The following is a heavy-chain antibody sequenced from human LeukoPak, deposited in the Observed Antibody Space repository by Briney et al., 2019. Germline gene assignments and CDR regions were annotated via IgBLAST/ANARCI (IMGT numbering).Heavy chain of an antibody. CDR3: AKDHHDFWSGYYYFDY. Sequence: GRSLRLSCAASGFTFSSYAMSWVRQAPGKGLEWVSAISGSGGSTYYADSVKGRFTISRDNSKNTLYLQMNSLRAEDTAVYYCAKDHHDFWSGYYYFDYWGQGTLVTVSS. V-gene: IGHV3-23*01. D-gene: IGHD3-3*01. CDR2: ISGSGGST. J-gene: IGHJ4*02. CDR1: GFTFSSYA.